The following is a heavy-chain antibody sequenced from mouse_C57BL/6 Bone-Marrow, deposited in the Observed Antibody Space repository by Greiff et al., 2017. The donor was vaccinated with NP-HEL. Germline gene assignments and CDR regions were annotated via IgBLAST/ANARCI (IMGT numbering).Heavy chain of an antibody. CDR3: ASESNYWYFDV. J-gene: IGHJ1*03. CDR2: IDPSDSYT. D-gene: IGHD1-3*01. CDR1: GYTFTSYW. Sequence: QVQLQQPGAELVRPGTSVKLSCKASGYTFTSYWMHWVKQRPGQGLEWIGVIDPSDSYTNYNQKFKGKATLTVDTSSSTAYMQLSSLTSEDSAVYYCASESNYWYFDVWGTGTTGTVSA. V-gene: IGHV1-59*01.